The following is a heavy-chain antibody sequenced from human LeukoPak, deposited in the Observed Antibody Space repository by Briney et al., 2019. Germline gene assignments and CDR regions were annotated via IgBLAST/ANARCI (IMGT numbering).Heavy chain of an antibody. CDR3: AKPAMAVAGNYFDY. D-gene: IGHD6-19*01. J-gene: IGHJ4*02. CDR2: ITGGGDNT. CDR1: GFTFSSYA. V-gene: IGHV3-23*01. Sequence: SGGSLRLSCAASGFTFSSYAMSWVRQAPGKGLKWVSTITGGGDNTYYADSVKGRFTISRDNSKNTLYLQMNSLRAEDTAVYFCAKPAMAVAGNYFDYWGQGTLVTVSS.